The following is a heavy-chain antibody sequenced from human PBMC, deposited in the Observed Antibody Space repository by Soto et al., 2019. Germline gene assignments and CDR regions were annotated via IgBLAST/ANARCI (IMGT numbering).Heavy chain of an antibody. Sequence: SETLSLTCIVSGGSVSSSNWWSWVRQPPGKGLEWIGEIYHSGSTTYNPSLKSRATISVDKSENQFSLRLKSVTAEDTAIYYCAQTWGSYREVFDYWGHGTLVTVSS. CDR1: GGSVSSSNW. J-gene: IGHJ4*01. CDR2: IYHSGST. CDR3: AQTWGSYREVFDY. V-gene: IGHV4-4*02. D-gene: IGHD3-16*02.